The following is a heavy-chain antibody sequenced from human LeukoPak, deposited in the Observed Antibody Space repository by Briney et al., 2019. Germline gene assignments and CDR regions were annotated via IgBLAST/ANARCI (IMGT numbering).Heavy chain of an antibody. V-gene: IGHV3-23*01. Sequence: PGRSLRLSCAPSGLTFSSYAMSWVRHPPRKWREWVSAISGSGGSTYYADSVKGRFTISRDNAKNSLYLQMNSLRAEDTAVYYCAELGITMIGGVWGKGTTVTISS. D-gene: IGHD3-10*02. J-gene: IGHJ6*04. CDR2: ISGSGGST. CDR1: GLTFSSYA. CDR3: AELGITMIGGV.